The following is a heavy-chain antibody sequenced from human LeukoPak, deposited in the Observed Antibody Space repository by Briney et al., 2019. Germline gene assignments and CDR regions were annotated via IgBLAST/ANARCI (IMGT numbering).Heavy chain of an antibody. V-gene: IGHV1-69*04. CDR1: GGTFSSYA. J-gene: IGHJ4*02. D-gene: IGHD6-6*01. CDR2: IIPILGIA. CDR3: ASGDSSSRFDY. Sequence: SVKVSCKASGGTFSSYAISWVRQAPGQGLEWMGRIIPILGIANYAQKFQGRVTITADKSTSTAYMELSSLRSEDTAAYYCASGDSSSRFDYWGQGTLVTVSS.